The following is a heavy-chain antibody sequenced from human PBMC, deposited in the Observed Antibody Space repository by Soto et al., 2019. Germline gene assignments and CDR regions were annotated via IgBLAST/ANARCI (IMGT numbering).Heavy chain of an antibody. J-gene: IGHJ4*02. Sequence: GGTLRLSCAASGFKFSNYAMSWVRQAPGKGLEWVSLISATGGGTYYADSVKGRFTISRDNSHNTLYLQVHSLTAEDTAVYYCAKDRRAGGNSAFYFDFWGQGAQVTVSS. V-gene: IGHV3-23*01. CDR3: AKDRRAGGNSAFYFDF. D-gene: IGHD3-16*01. CDR1: GFKFSNYA. CDR2: ISATGGGT.